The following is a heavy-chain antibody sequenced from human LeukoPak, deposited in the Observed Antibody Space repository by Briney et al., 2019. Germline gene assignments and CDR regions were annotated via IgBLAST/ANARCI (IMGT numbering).Heavy chain of an antibody. V-gene: IGHV3-7*01. CDR2: IKQDGSEK. CDR3: ARDRPITMVRGVIRFDP. Sequence: PGGSLRLSCAASGFTFSSYWMSWVRQAPGKGLEWVANIKQDGSEKYYVDSVKGRFTISRDNAKNSLYPQMNSLRAEDTAVYYCARDRPITMVRGVIRFDPWGQGTLVTVSS. CDR1: GFTFSSYW. D-gene: IGHD3-10*01. J-gene: IGHJ5*02.